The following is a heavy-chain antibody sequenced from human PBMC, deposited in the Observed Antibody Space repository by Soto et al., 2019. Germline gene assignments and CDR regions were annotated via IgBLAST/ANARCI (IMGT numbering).Heavy chain of an antibody. V-gene: IGHV3-30*18. CDR3: AKPSDTAMVTPFDY. CDR2: ISYDGSNK. Sequence: GGSLRLSCAASGFTFSSYGMHWVRQAPGKGLEWVAVISYDGSNKYYADSVKGRFTISRDNSKNTLYLQMNSLRAEDTAVYYCAKPSDTAMVTPFDYWGQGTLVTVS. J-gene: IGHJ4*02. D-gene: IGHD5-18*01. CDR1: GFTFSSYG.